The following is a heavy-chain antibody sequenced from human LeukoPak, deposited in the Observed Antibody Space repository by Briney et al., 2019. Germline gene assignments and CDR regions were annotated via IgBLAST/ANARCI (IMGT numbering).Heavy chain of an antibody. CDR2: VKQDGSEK. V-gene: IGHV3-7*01. CDR1: GFTFSSYW. D-gene: IGHD4-17*01. CDR3: AKEGDYPILTSDS. Sequence: GGSLRLSCAASGFTFSSYWMNWLRQAPGKGLEWVANVKQDGSEKYYVDSVKGRFTISRDNVKNSLYLQMNSLRAEDTAVYYCAKEGDYPILTSDSWGQGALVTVSS. J-gene: IGHJ5*01.